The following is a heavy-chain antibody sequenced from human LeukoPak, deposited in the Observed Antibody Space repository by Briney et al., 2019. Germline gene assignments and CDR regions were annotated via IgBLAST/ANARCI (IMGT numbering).Heavy chain of an antibody. J-gene: IGHJ6*03. Sequence: GGSLRLSCAASGFTFSSYSMNWVRQAPGKGLEWVSYISSSSSTIYYADSVKGRLTISRDNAKNSLYLQMNSLRAEDTAVYYCASLPPPWTDYYYYYYMDVWGKGTTVTVSS. CDR3: ASLPPPWTDYYYYYYMDV. CDR1: GFTFSSYS. V-gene: IGHV3-48*04. CDR2: ISSSSSTI. D-gene: IGHD3/OR15-3a*01.